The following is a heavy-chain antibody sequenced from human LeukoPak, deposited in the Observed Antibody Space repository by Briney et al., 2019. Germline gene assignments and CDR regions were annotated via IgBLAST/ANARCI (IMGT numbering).Heavy chain of an antibody. J-gene: IGHJ4*02. CDR1: GDSISSGDYY. CDR3: AREGAAAADFDY. Sequence: SETLSLTCTVSGDSISSGDYYWSWIRQPAGKGLEWIGRIYTSGSTNYNPSLKSRVTMSVDTSKNQFSLKLSSVTAADTAVYYCAREGAAAADFDYWGQGTLVTVSS. CDR2: IYTSGST. V-gene: IGHV4-61*02. D-gene: IGHD6-13*01.